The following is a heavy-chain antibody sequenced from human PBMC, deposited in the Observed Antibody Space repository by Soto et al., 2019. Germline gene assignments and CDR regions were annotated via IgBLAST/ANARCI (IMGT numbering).Heavy chain of an antibody. J-gene: IGHJ4*02. D-gene: IGHD6-19*01. Sequence: EMQLLESGGGLVQPGGSLRLSCAASGFTFSNFAMSWVRQAPGKGLEWVSLISGSGASTSYADSVKGRFTVSRDNSKNTLYLQMHTLRADDTAVYYCAIDRSYSSDWAVTPFDYWGQGTLVTVSS. V-gene: IGHV3-23*01. CDR3: AIDRSYSSDWAVTPFDY. CDR1: GFTFSNFA. CDR2: ISGSGAST.